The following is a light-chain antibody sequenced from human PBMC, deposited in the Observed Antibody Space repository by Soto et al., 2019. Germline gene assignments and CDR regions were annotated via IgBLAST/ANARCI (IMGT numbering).Light chain of an antibody. J-gene: IGKJ1*01. CDR2: GAS. CDR3: QQYGSSGT. V-gene: IGKV3-20*01. Sequence: EIVLIQSPATLSFSPGERATLSCRASQSVSNNYLAWYQQKPGQAPRLLIYGASNRATGIPDRFSGSGSGTDFTLTISRLEPEDFAVYYCQQYGSSGTFGQGTKVDTK. CDR1: QSVSNNY.